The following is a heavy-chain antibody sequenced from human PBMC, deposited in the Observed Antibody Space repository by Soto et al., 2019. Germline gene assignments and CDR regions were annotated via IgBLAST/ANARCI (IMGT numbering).Heavy chain of an antibody. CDR3: ARQDGYLRSYYYGMDV. Sequence: GESLKISCKASGYSFTSYWIGWVRQLPGKGLEWMGIIYPGDSNTIYSPSFQGHITISADKSITTAYLHWSSLRASDTAMYYCARQDGYLRSYYYGMDVWGQGTTVT. CDR2: IYPGDSNT. V-gene: IGHV5-51*01. CDR1: GYSFTSYW. J-gene: IGHJ6*02. D-gene: IGHD5-12*01.